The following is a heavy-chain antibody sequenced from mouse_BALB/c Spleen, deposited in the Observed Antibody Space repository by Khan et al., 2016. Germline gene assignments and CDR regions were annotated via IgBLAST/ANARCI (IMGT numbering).Heavy chain of an antibody. J-gene: IGHJ2*01. Sequence: EVQLQESGPGLVKPSQSLSLTCTVTGYSITSDYAWNWIRQFPGNKLEWMGYISYSGSTSYNPSLKSRISITRDTSKNQFFLQLNSVTTEDTATYYWARGRGIFDYWGQGTTLTVSS. CDR2: ISYSGST. CDR3: ARGRGIFDY. V-gene: IGHV3-2*02. CDR1: GYSITSDYA.